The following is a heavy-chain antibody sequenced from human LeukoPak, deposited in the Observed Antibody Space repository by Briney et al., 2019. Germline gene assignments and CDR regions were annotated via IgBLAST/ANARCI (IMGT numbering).Heavy chain of an antibody. J-gene: IGHJ4*02. V-gene: IGHV3-7*01. CDR2: INQDGSGK. CDR1: GFTFSSYW. D-gene: IGHD1-26*01. CDR3: ARGSGRREDY. Sequence: GGSLRLSCAASGFTFSSYWMTWVRQAPGKGLAWVANINQDGSGKYYVDSVKGRFTISRDNAKNSLYLQMNSLRAEDTAVYYCARGSGRREDYWGQGTLVTVSS.